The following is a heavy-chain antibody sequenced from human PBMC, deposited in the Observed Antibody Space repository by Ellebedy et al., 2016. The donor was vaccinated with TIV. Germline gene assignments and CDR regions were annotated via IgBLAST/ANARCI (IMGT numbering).Heavy chain of an antibody. CDR3: ARAYGDYPLNFDY. V-gene: IGHV1-18*01. D-gene: IGHD4-17*01. CDR1: GGTFSSYA. J-gene: IGHJ4*02. Sequence: ASVKVSCXASGGTFSSYAISWVRQAPGQGLEWMGWISAYNGNTNYAQKLQGRVTMTTDTSTSTAYMELRSLRSDDTAVYYCARAYGDYPLNFDYWGQGTLVTVSS. CDR2: ISAYNGNT.